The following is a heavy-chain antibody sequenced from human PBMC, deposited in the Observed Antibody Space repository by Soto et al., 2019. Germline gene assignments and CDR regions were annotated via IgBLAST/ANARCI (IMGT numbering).Heavy chain of an antibody. D-gene: IGHD3-10*01. CDR3: AKDHHYYGSGSYYNS. CDR1: GFTFSSYA. V-gene: IGHV3-23*01. J-gene: IGHJ4*02. Sequence: SGGSLRLSCAASGFTFSSYAMSWVRQAPGKGLEWVSAISGSGGSTYYADSVKGRFTISRDNSKNTLYLQMNSLRAEDTAVYYCAKDHHYYGSGSYYNSWGQGTLVTVSS. CDR2: ISGSGGST.